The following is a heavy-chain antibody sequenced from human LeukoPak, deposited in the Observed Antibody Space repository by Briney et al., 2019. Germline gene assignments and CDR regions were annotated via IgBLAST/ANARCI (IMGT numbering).Heavy chain of an antibody. CDR3: ARGHGSGSYYPPSSRFDP. CDR1: GFTFSSYE. Sequence: GGSLRLSCAASGFTFSSYEMNWVRQAPGKGLEWVSYISSSGSTIYYADSVKGRFTISRDNAQNSLYLQMNSLRAEDTDVYYCARGHGSGSYYPPSSRFDPWGQGTLVTVSS. J-gene: IGHJ5*02. CDR2: ISSSGSTI. D-gene: IGHD3-10*01. V-gene: IGHV3-48*03.